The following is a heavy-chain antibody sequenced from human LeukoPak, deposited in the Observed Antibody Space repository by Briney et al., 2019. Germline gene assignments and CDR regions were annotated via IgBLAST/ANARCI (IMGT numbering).Heavy chain of an antibody. J-gene: IGHJ4*02. Sequence: GGSLRLSCAASGFTSSSSTMSWVRQAPGKGLEWVSTIGTSNAGTYYADSVKGRFTISRDNPRNTLYLHMTSLRAEDTAIYYCVKVSSNYYGSGSYQTLDYWGQGTLVTVSS. CDR1: GFTSSSST. CDR2: IGTSNAGT. D-gene: IGHD3-10*01. V-gene: IGHV3-23*01. CDR3: VKVSSNYYGSGSYQTLDY.